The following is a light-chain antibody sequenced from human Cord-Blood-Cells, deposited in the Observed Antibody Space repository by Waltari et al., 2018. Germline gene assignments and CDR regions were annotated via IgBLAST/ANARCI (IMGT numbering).Light chain of an antibody. J-gene: IGKJ4*01. V-gene: IGKV3-11*01. CDR2: DAS. CDR3: QQRSNGPLT. Sequence: DIVSTQYPAPLSLSPGERATISCRASQSVSSYLAWYQQNPGQAPMLLIYDASNRATGIPARFSGSGSGTDFTLTISSLEPEDFAVYYCQQRSNGPLTFGGGTKVEIK. CDR1: QSVSSY.